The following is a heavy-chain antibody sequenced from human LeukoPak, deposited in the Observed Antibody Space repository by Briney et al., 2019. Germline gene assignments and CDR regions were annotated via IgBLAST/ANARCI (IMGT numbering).Heavy chain of an antibody. CDR1: GVTFSSYW. V-gene: IGHV3-74*01. J-gene: IGHJ4*02. Sequence: PGGALRLSCAASGVTFSSYWMRWVRQAPGKGLVWVSHLNSEGTSTSYADSVKGRFTISRDNAKNTLYLQMNSLRSEDTAVYYCARPQASGDWGQGTLVTVSS. D-gene: IGHD2-2*01. CDR2: LNSEGTST. CDR3: ARPQASGD.